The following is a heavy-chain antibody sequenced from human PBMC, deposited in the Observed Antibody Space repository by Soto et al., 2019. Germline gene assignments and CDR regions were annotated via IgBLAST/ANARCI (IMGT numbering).Heavy chain of an antibody. CDR3: SSVSGDIVGVPAAYNWFEP. J-gene: IGHJ5*02. V-gene: IGHV6-1*01. CDR1: GDSVSSNSAA. CDR2: TYYRSKWYN. D-gene: IGHD2-2*01. Sequence: PSQTLSLTCAISGDSVSSNSAAWNWIRKSPSRDLEWLGRTYYRSKWYNDYAVSVKSRITINPDTSKNQFTLQLNSVTPEDTAVYCCSSVSGDIVGVPAAYNWFEPRGQGTLDTGSS.